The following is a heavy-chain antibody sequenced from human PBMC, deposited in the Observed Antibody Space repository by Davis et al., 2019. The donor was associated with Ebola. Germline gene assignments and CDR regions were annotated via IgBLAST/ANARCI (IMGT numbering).Heavy chain of an antibody. CDR1: GGSFSGYY. CDR2: INHSGST. J-gene: IGHJ5*02. V-gene: IGHV4-34*01. CDR3: ARRAVAGFGNWFDP. D-gene: IGHD6-19*01. Sequence: PSETLSLTCAVYGGSFSGYYWSWIRQPPGKGLEWIGEINHSGSTNYNPSLKSRVTISVDTSKNQFSLKLSSVTAADTAVYYCARRAVAGFGNWFDPWGQGTLVTVSS.